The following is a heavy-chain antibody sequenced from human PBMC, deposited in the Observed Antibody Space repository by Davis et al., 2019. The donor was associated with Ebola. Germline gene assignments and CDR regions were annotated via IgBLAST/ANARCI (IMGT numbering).Heavy chain of an antibody. CDR3: SRAFPSLYYDFWSCSYYFDY. D-gene: IGHD3-3*01. Sequence: PGGSLRLSCAASGFTFSDYYMSWIRQAPGKGLEWVSYISSSSSYTNYPDSVTGRFTISRVHSKYSLYLQITSLRDSYPSFYYCSRAFPSLYYDFWSCSYYFDYWGQGTLVTVSS. CDR1: GFTFSDYY. V-gene: IGHV3-11*06. CDR2: ISSSSSYT. J-gene: IGHJ4*02.